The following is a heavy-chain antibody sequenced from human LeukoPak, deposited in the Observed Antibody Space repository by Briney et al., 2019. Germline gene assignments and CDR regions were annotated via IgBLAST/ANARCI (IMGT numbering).Heavy chain of an antibody. J-gene: IGHJ4*02. V-gene: IGHV1-24*01. CDR3: AVYCSSTSCYGN. CDR1: GYTLTELS. CDR2: FDPEDGET. Sequence: AASVKVSCKVSGYTLTELSMHWVRQAPGKGLEWMGGFDPEDGETIYAQKFQGRVTMTEDTSTDTAYMELSSLRSEDTAVYYCAVYCSSTSCYGNWGQGTLVTVSS. D-gene: IGHD2-2*01.